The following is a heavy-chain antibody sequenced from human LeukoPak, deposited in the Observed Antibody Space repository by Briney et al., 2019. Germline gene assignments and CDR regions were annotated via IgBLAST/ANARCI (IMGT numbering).Heavy chain of an antibody. CDR1: GFTFSSYA. CDR2: ISGSGGST. Sequence: GGSLRLSCAASGFTFSSYAMSWVRQAPGKGLEWVSAISGSGGSTYYADSAKGRFTISRDNSKNTLYLQMNSLRAEDTAVYYCAKERKGITIFGVVIHHNWFDPWGQGTLVTVSS. CDR3: AKERKGITIFGVVIHHNWFDP. D-gene: IGHD3-3*01. J-gene: IGHJ5*02. V-gene: IGHV3-23*01.